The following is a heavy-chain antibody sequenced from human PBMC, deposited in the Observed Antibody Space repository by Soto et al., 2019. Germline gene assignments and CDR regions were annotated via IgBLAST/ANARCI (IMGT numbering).Heavy chain of an antibody. D-gene: IGHD5-12*01. J-gene: IGHJ4*02. CDR1: GFAFSDYY. V-gene: IGHV3-11*05. CDR2: ISSSGSDT. CDR3: ARSLRGYSGYSGY. Sequence: QVQLVESGGGLVKPGGCLRLSCAASGFAFSDYYMSWIRQAPGKGLEWVSYISSSGSDTNYADSVKGRFTVSRDNAKNSLYLQMNSLRAEDTAVYYCARSLRGYSGYSGYWGQGTLVTVSS.